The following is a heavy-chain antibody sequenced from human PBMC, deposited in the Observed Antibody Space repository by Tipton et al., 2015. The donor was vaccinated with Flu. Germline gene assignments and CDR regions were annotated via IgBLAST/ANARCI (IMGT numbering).Heavy chain of an antibody. D-gene: IGHD6-13*01. CDR1: GITFSDYT. CDR3: ARIHSPGSSWGGDY. CDR2: ISGNGRSI. V-gene: IGHV3-21*01. J-gene: IGHJ4*02. Sequence: SLRLSCTASGITFSDYTVNWVRQAPGKGLEWVSSISGNGRSIFYADSVKGRFTISKDNARNLLSLQMDSLRAEDTAVYYCARIHSPGSSWGGDYWGQGTLVTVSS.